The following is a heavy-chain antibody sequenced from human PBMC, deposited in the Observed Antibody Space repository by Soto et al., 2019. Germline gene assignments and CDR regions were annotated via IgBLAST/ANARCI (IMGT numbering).Heavy chain of an antibody. J-gene: IGHJ6*02. CDR3: AREEGARYYDRDADYYYGMDV. Sequence: QVQLVESGGGVVQPGRSLRLSCAASGFTFSSYGMHWVRQAPGKGLEWVAVIWYDGSNKYYADSVKGRFTISRDNSKIPLYRQMNSLRAEDTAVYYCAREEGARYYDRDADYYYGMDVWGQGTTVTVSS. CDR1: GFTFSSYG. CDR2: IWYDGSNK. D-gene: IGHD3-22*01. V-gene: IGHV3-33*01.